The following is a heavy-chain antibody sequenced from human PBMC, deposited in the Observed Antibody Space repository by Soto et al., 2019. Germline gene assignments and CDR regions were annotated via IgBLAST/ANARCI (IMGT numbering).Heavy chain of an antibody. J-gene: IGHJ4*02. CDR3: AKDPRLELRGVDS. D-gene: IGHD1-7*01. CDR2: ISGSGSAT. CDR1: GSTFSNYA. V-gene: IGHV3-23*01. Sequence: EVQLLESGGGLVQPGGSLRLSCASSGSTFSNYAMTWVRQAPGKGLEWVSTISGSGSATYYADSVKGRFTISRDNSKDTLYLEMNSLRAEDTAVYYCAKDPRLELRGVDSWGQGTLVTVPA.